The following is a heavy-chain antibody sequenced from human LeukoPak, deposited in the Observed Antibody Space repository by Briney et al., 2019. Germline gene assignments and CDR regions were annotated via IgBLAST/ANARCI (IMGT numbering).Heavy chain of an antibody. CDR2: IIPILGIA. J-gene: IGHJ4*02. D-gene: IGHD3-22*01. CDR3: ARDQSSMIADY. V-gene: IGHV1-69*04. Sequence: SVKVSCKASGGTFSRYAISWVRQAPGQGLEWMGRIIPILGIANYAQKFQGRVTITADKSTSTAYMELSSLRSEDTAVYYCARDQSSMIADYWGQGTLVTVSS. CDR1: GGTFSRYA.